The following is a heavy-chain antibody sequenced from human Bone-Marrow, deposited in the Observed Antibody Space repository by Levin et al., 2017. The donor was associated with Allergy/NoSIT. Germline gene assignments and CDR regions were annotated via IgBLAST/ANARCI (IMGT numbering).Heavy chain of an antibody. CDR1: GGTFSSYA. CDR3: ASSIAAAGNFDY. V-gene: IGHV1-69*13. J-gene: IGHJ4*02. CDR2: IIPIFGTA. Sequence: SVKVSCKASGGTFSSYAISWVRQAPGQGLEWMGGIIPIFGTANYAQKFQGRVTITADESTSTAYMELSSLRSEDTAVYYCASSIAAAGNFDYWGQGTLVTVSS. D-gene: IGHD6-13*01.